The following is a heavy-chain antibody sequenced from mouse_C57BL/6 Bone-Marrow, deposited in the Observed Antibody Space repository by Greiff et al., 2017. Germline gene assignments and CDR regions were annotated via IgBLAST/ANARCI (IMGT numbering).Heavy chain of an antibody. CDR3: ALRFAY. CDR2: IYPGDGDT. CDR1: GYAFSSSW. J-gene: IGHJ3*01. V-gene: IGHV1-82*01. Sequence: VQLQQSGPELVKPGASVKISCKASGYAFSSSWMNWVKQRPGKGLEWVGRIYPGDGDTNYNGKFKGKATLTADKSSSTAYMQLSSLTSEDSAVYFCALRFAYWGQGTLVTVSA.